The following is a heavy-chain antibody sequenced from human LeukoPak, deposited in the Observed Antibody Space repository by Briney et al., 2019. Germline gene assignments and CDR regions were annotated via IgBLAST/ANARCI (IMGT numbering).Heavy chain of an antibody. D-gene: IGHD4-23*01. V-gene: IGHV3-23*01. Sequence: GGSLRLSCAASGFTFSSYAMTWVRQAPGQGLEWVSSISGSGGRTYYADSVKGRFTISRDNSKNTLYLQMNSLRAEDTAVYYCARDARGNLDYWGQGTLVTVSS. CDR3: ARDARGNLDY. J-gene: IGHJ4*02. CDR2: ISGSGGRT. CDR1: GFTFSSYA.